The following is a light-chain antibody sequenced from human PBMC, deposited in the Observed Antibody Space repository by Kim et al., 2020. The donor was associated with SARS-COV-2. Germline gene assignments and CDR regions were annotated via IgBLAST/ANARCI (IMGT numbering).Light chain of an antibody. Sequence: WSPGERAPLSCRASQSVYSGYFGWYQQKPGQAPRLLIYGASNRATGIPDRFSGSGSGTDFSLTISRLEPEDFAVYYCQQYTESSFTFGQGTKLEIK. V-gene: IGKV3-20*01. J-gene: IGKJ2*01. CDR3: QQYTESSFT. CDR2: GAS. CDR1: QSVYSGY.